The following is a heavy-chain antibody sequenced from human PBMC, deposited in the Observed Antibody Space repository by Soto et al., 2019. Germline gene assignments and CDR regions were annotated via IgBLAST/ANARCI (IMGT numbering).Heavy chain of an antibody. CDR3: DRDNAWTPHYYGIDV. CDR1: GGSINSDDYY. D-gene: IGHD2-8*01. V-gene: IGHV4-30-4*01. Sequence: SETLSLTCTASGGSINSDDYYWTWIRQPPGKGLELIGYIYYNGGTYYNPSLKSRLHISIDTSKNQFSLKLSSVTAADTAVYFCDRDNAWTPHYYGIDVWGRGTTFTVFS. J-gene: IGHJ6*02. CDR2: IYYNGGT.